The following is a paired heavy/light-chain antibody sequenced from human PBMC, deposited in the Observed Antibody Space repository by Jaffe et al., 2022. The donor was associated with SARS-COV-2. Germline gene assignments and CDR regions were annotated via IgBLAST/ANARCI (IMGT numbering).Light chain of an antibody. CDR2: STN. V-gene: IGLV8-61*01. Sequence: QTVVTQEPSFSVSPGGTVTLTCGLSSGSVSTSNYPTWYQQTPGQTPRTLIYSTNTRSSGVPDRFSGSVLGNKAALTITGAQAEDESDYYCVLYMGGGWMFGGGTKLTVL. J-gene: IGLJ3*02. CDR1: SGSVSTSNY. CDR3: VLYMGGGWM.
Heavy chain of an antibody. V-gene: IGHV3-30*04. CDR1: GFTFSNYA. D-gene: IGHD3-10*01. CDR3: ARDVSGMWAFDI. CDR2: ISHDGSTA. Sequence: QVQLVESGGGVVQPGRSLRLSCAASGFTFSNYAMHWVRQAPGKGLEWVAVISHDGSTAWYAASVKGRITVSRDSSKSTVYLQMNSLRAEDTGMYHCARDVSGMWAFDIWGQGTMVTVSS. J-gene: IGHJ3*02.